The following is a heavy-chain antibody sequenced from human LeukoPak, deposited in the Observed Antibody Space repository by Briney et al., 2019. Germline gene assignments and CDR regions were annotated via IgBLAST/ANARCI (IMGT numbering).Heavy chain of an antibody. D-gene: IGHD6-6*01. V-gene: IGHV1-18*01. CDR1: GYTFTSYA. CDR3: ARSHYGKAARPYYYYYMDV. Sequence: GASVKVSCKASGYTFTSYAMNWVRQAPGQRLEWMGWISAYNGNTNYAQKLQGRVTMTTDTSTSTAYMELRSLRSDDTAVYYCARSHYGKAARPYYYYYMDVWGKGTTVTVSS. J-gene: IGHJ6*03. CDR2: ISAYNGNT.